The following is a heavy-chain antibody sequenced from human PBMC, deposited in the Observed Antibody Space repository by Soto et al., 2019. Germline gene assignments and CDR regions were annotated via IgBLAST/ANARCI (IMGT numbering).Heavy chain of an antibody. CDR2: IYYSGST. D-gene: IGHD2-21*01. CDR3: ASSVWSVNWFDP. V-gene: IGHV4-31*03. J-gene: IGHJ5*02. CDR1: GGSISSGGYY. Sequence: QVQLQESGPGLVKPSQTLSLTCTVSGGSISSGGYYWSWIRQHPGKGLEWIGSIYYSGSTYYSLSLKSRVTISVDTSKNQFSLKLSSVTAADTAVYYCASSVWSVNWFDPWGQGTMVTVSS.